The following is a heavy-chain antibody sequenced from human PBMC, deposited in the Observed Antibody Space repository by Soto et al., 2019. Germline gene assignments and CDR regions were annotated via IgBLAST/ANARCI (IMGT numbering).Heavy chain of an antibody. V-gene: IGHV4-59*08. Sequence: SETLSLTCTVSGGSISSYYWSWIRQPPGKGLEWIGYIYYSGSTNYNPSLKSRVTISVDTSKNQFSLKLSSVTAADTAVYYCARRYGYSFDYWGQGTPVTVSS. CDR1: GGSISSYY. CDR2: IYYSGST. CDR3: ARRYGYSFDY. D-gene: IGHD1-1*01. J-gene: IGHJ4*02.